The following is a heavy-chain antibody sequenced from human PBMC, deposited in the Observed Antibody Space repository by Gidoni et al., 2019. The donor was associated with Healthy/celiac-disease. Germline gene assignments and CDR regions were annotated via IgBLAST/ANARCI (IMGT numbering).Heavy chain of an antibody. J-gene: IGHJ4*02. CDR2: INHSGST. D-gene: IGHD3-10*01. V-gene: IGHV4-34*01. Sequence: QVQLQQWGAGLLKPSETLYLTCAVYGGSFSGYYWSWIRQPPGKGLEWIGEINHSGSTNYNPSLKSRVTISVDTSKNQFSLKLSSVTAADTAVYYCARRRARGPSDYWGQGTLVTVSS. CDR3: ARRRARGPSDY. CDR1: GGSFSGYY.